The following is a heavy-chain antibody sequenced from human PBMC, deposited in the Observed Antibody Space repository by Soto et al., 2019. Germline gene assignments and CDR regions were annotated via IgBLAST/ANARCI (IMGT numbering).Heavy chain of an antibody. Sequence: QMQLVQSGPEVKKPGTSVKVSCKASGFTFTSSAVQWVRQARGQRLEWIGWIVVGSGNTNYAQKFQERVTITRDMSTSTAYMELSSLISEDTAVYYCAALNVIVRGAYAFAIWGQGTMVTVSS. D-gene: IGHD3-10*02. CDR2: IVVGSGNT. CDR1: GFTFTSSA. CDR3: AALNVIVRGAYAFAI. V-gene: IGHV1-58*01. J-gene: IGHJ3*02.